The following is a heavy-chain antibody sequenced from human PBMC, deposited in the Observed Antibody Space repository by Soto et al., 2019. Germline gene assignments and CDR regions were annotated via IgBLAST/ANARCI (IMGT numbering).Heavy chain of an antibody. Sequence: EVQLTESGGAVVQPGGSLRLSCTASGFTFEDYSMHWVRQTPGRGLEWVSLISWNGDTTQYADSVAGRFTISRDNNKNSVSLQMNSLRSEDTALYYCAQDEGYCYGDACYVFDHWGRGTPVTVS. CDR2: ISWNGDTT. J-gene: IGHJ4*02. D-gene: IGHD2-15*01. CDR3: AQDEGYCYGDACYVFDH. V-gene: IGHV3-43*01. CDR1: GFTFEDYS.